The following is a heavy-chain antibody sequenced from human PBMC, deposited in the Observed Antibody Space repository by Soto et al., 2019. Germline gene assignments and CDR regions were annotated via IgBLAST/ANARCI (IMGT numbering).Heavy chain of an antibody. V-gene: IGHV2-5*02. CDR3: AHVFTSLAPFDS. CDR2: IYWDEDK. Sequence: QITLKESGPTLVKPTQTLTLTCTFSGFSLSTSGVGVGWIRQPPGKALEWLGFIYWDEDKRYSPSLKSRLTLTQDTSKSQVVLTMTNMDPVDTATYYCAHVFTSLAPFDSWGQGTLVTVSA. J-gene: IGHJ4*02. CDR1: GFSLSTSGVG. D-gene: IGHD3-10*02.